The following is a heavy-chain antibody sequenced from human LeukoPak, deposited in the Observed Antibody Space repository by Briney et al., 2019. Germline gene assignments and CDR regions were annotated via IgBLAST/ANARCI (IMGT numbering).Heavy chain of an antibody. Sequence: LSLTCAVYGGSFSSGSYYWSWIRQPAGKGLEWIGYIYYSGSTYYNPSLKSRVTISADTSKNQFSLKLSSVTAADTAVYYCARDLFRDAFDIWGQGTMVTVSS. CDR1: GGSFSSGSYY. CDR3: ARDLFRDAFDI. CDR2: IYYSGST. V-gene: IGHV4-31*11. J-gene: IGHJ3*02. D-gene: IGHD2-21*01.